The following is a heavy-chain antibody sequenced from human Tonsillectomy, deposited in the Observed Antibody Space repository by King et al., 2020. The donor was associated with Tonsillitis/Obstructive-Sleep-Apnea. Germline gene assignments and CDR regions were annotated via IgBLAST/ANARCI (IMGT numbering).Heavy chain of an antibody. CDR1: GFTFSSYG. CDR2: IWSAGNNK. Sequence: VQLVESGGGVVQPGRSLRLACAASGFTFSSYGMHWVRQVPGKGLEWVAFIWSAGNNKYYTDSVKGRFTISRDNSKNTLYLQMDSLRAEDTAVYYCVRDGETYNWNYDYWGQGTLVTVSS. D-gene: IGHD1-20*01. J-gene: IGHJ4*02. V-gene: IGHV3-33*01. CDR3: VRDGETYNWNYDY.